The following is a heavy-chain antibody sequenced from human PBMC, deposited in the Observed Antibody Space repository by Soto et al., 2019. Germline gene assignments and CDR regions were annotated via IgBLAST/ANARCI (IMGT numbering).Heavy chain of an antibody. V-gene: IGHV3-30*18. D-gene: IGHD3-3*01. CDR1: GFTFSSHG. CDR2: ISYDGGDK. Sequence: QVQLVESGGGVVQPGRSLRLSCAASGFTFSSHGMHWVRQAPGKGLEWVAVISYDGGDKHYADSVKGRFTISRDNSKNTLWLQMNSLRAEDTAVYYCAKDRDFREAVYYFDYWGQGTLVTVSS. J-gene: IGHJ4*02. CDR3: AKDRDFREAVYYFDY.